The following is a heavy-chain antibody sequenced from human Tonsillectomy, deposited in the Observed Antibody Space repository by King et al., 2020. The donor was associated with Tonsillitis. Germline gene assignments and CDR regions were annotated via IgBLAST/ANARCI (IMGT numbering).Heavy chain of an antibody. V-gene: IGHV3-23*04. J-gene: IGHJ3*02. CDR2: ISGSGGST. D-gene: IGHD3-22*01. CDR3: AKDGGSSGYLGGYAFDI. Sequence: VQLVESGGDLVQSGGSLRLSCAASGFTFSSYAMSWVRQAPGKGLEWVSGISGSGGSTYYADSVKGRFTISRDNSKHTLYLEMNCLRAEETAVYYCAKDGGSSGYLGGYAFDIWGQGTMVTVSS. CDR1: GFTFSSYA.